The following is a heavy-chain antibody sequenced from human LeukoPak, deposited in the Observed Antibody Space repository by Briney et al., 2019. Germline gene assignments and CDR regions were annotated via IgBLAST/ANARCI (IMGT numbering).Heavy chain of an antibody. D-gene: IGHD3-22*01. J-gene: IGHJ3*02. V-gene: IGHV4-38-2*01. CDR3: ARQGLYYYDSSGPDAFDI. Sequence: SETLSLTCAVSGYSISSGYYWGWIRQPPGKALEWIGSIYHSGGTYYNPSLKSRVTISVDTSKNQFSLKLSSVTAADTAVYYCARQGLYYYDSSGPDAFDIWGQGTMVTVSS. CDR1: GYSISSGYY. CDR2: IYHSGGT.